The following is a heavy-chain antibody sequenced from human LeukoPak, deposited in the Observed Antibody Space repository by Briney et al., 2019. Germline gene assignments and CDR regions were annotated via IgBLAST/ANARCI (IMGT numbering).Heavy chain of an antibody. CDR2: IIPILGIA. Sequence: SVKVSCKASGGTFSSYAISWVRQAPGQGLEWTGRIIPILGIANYAQKFQGRVTITADKSTSTAYMELSSLRSEDTAAYYCARAPCSGGSCYPRMYFDYWGQGTLVTVSS. D-gene: IGHD2-15*01. V-gene: IGHV1-69*04. CDR1: GGTFSSYA. J-gene: IGHJ4*02. CDR3: ARAPCSGGSCYPRMYFDY.